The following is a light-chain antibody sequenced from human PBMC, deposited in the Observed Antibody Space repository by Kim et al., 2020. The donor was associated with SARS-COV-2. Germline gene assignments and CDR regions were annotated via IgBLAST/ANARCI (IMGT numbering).Light chain of an antibody. CDR2: DVG. CDR1: SSDVGANNY. CDR3: SSYTSTNTL. Sequence: QSALTQPVSVSGSPGQSIAISCTGTSSDVGANNYVSWYQQHPGKPPTLIIYDVGNRPSGVSDRFSGAKYGNTASLIISGLQAEDEADYFCSSYTSTNTLFGGGTQLTVL. J-gene: IGLJ2*01. V-gene: IGLV2-14*03.